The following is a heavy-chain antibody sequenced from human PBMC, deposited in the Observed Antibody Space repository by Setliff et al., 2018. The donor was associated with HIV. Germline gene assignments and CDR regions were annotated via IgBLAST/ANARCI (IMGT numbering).Heavy chain of an antibody. V-gene: IGHV4-59*01. J-gene: IGHJ4*02. Sequence: SETLSLTCSVSGGSFSGYYWSWIRQPPGKGLEWIGYIYIYNSGITNYNPSLTSRVTISVDTSRNQFSLKLTSVTAADTAIYYCARGVNFDYWGQGTQVTVSS. CDR3: ARGVNFDY. CDR1: GGSFSGYY. D-gene: IGHD3-3*01. CDR2: IYIYNSGIT.